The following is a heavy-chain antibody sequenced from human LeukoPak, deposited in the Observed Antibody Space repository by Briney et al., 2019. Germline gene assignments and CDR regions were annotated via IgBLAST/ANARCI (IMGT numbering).Heavy chain of an antibody. CDR3: ARWRRRMSGGYV. V-gene: IGHV4-59*12. CDR2: IYYSGTT. Sequence: MTSETLSLTCTVSGGSISSYYWSWIRQPPGKGLEWIGYIYYSGTTDYNPSLKSRVTISVDTSKNQFSLKLSSVTAADTAVYYCARWRRRMSGGYVWGQGTTVTVSS. CDR1: GGSISSYY. J-gene: IGHJ6*02. D-gene: IGHD2-8*02.